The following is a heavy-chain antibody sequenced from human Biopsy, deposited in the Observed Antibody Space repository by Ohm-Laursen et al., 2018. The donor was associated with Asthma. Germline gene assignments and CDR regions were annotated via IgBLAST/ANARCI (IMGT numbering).Heavy chain of an antibody. Sequence: SDTLSLTCAVYGGSFSSNYWSWIRQTPGKGLEWLGDPPHTGYTNYHPSLSSRLTLSVDTSKNQFPLRLTSVTAADTAVYYCARGSSSRLSQRELLVSGGKRAHSYYGMDVWGQGTTVTVSS. J-gene: IGHJ6*02. V-gene: IGHV4-34*01. CDR3: ARGSSSRLSQRELLVSGGKRAHSYYGMDV. D-gene: IGHD1-26*01. CDR2: PPHTGYT. CDR1: GGSFSSNY.